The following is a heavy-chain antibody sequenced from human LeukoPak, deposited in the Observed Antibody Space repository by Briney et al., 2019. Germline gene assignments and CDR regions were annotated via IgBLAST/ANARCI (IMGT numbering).Heavy chain of an antibody. V-gene: IGHV1-46*01. CDR1: GYTFTSYY. CDR2: INPSGGST. J-gene: IGHJ3*02. CDR3: ASGWSEDAFDI. Sequence: GASVKVSCKASGYTFTSYYMHWVRQAPGQGLEWMGIINPSGGSTSYAQKFQGRVTMTRDMSTSTVYMELSSLRSEDTAVYYCASGWSEDAFDIWGQGTMVTVSS. D-gene: IGHD1-1*01.